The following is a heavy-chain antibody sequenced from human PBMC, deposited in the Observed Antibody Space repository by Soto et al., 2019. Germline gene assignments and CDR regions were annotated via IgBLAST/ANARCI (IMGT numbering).Heavy chain of an antibody. Sequence: SETLSLTCTVSGGSISSYYWSWIRQPPGKGLEWIGYIYYSGSTNYNPSLKSRVTISVDTSKNQFSLKLSSVTAADTAVYYCARHRNDFWSGYPFDYWGQGTLVTVSS. CDR3: ARHRNDFWSGYPFDY. D-gene: IGHD3-3*01. CDR1: GGSISSYY. CDR2: IYYSGST. J-gene: IGHJ4*02. V-gene: IGHV4-59*08.